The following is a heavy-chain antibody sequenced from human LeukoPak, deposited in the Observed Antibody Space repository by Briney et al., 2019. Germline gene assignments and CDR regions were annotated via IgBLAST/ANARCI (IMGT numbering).Heavy chain of an antibody. J-gene: IGHJ6*02. CDR1: GGSVSSTTYY. CDR2: IYYSGST. D-gene: IGHD3-9*01. CDR3: ARSDAVRYFDYTGYYYYGMDV. V-gene: IGHV4-61*01. Sequence: SKTLSLTCTVSGGSVSSTTYYWSWIRQPPGKGLEWIGYIYYSGSTNYNPSLKSRVTISVDTSKNQFSLKLSSVTAADTAVYYCARSDAVRYFDYTGYYYYGMDVWGQGTTVTVSS.